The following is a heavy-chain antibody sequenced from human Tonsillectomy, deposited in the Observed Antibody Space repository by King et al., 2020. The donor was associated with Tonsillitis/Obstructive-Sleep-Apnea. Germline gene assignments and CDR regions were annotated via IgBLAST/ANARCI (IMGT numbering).Heavy chain of an antibody. D-gene: IGHD2-2*02. CDR2: IYPGDSET. CDR3: ASPGCSSPSCYIGDAYDI. Sequence: QLVQSGAEVKKPGASLTLSCQGSAHNFARNWIAWVRQMPGKGLEWMGIIYPGDSETTYSPSFQGQVTISADTSISTAYLQWSSLKASDSAMYYCASPGCSSPSCYIGDAYDIWGRGTLVSVSS. V-gene: IGHV5-51*01. CDR1: AHNFARNW. J-gene: IGHJ3*02.